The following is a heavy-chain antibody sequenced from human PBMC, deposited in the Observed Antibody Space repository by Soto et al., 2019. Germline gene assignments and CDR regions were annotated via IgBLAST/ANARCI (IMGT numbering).Heavy chain of an antibody. CDR2: FYNSGST. CDR1: GGSISNYY. D-gene: IGHD3-10*01. CDR3: ARPHGGHYAFDI. J-gene: IGHJ3*02. Sequence: SETLSLTCTVFGGSISNYYWSWIRQPPGKGLEWIGYFYNSGSTNYNPSLKSRVTISVDTSKNQLSLNLSSVTAADTAEYYCARPHGGHYAFDIWGQGTMVTVAS. V-gene: IGHV4-59*01.